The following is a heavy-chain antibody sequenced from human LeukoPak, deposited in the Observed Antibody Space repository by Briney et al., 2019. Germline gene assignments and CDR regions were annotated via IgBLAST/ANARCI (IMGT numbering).Heavy chain of an antibody. J-gene: IGHJ4*02. V-gene: IGHV4-59*08. Sequence: KPSETLSLTCTVSGGSIGSYYWSWIRQSPGKGLDRIGYIHNSGATSYNPSLKSRVTISVDSSKNQFPLKLGSVTASDTAVYYCARQRNDVGGFYIDYWGQGTLVTISS. D-gene: IGHD4-23*01. CDR2: IHNSGAT. CDR1: GGSIGSYY. CDR3: ARQRNDVGGFYIDY.